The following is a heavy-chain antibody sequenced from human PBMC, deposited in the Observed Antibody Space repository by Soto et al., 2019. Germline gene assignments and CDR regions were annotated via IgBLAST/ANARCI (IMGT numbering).Heavy chain of an antibody. CDR1: GFTLSEYG. CDR3: ATSNYGERD. V-gene: IGHV3-23*01. Sequence: ELQVLESGGGLVQPGGSLRLTCAASGFTLSEYGTSWVRQAPGKGLEWVSFVSGSGDSTYYTESVKGRFTISRDSSKNTVCLQMISLRAEDTAVYYCATSNYGERDWGQGTLVTVSS. D-gene: IGHD3-10*01. J-gene: IGHJ4*02. CDR2: VSGSGDST.